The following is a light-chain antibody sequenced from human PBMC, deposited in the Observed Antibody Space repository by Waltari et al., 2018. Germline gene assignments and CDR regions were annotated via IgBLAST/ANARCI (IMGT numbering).Light chain of an antibody. CDR3: QVWDNSVVV. J-gene: IGLJ3*02. V-gene: IGLV3-9*01. CDR1: NIGSIN. Sequence: SYELTQPLSVSLALGQTATTPRGGNNIGSINMHWYQQSSGQAPVLVIYRDNNRPSGIPDRFSGSNSGNTATLTISRAQVGDEADYYCQVWDNSVVVFGGGTKLTVL. CDR2: RDN.